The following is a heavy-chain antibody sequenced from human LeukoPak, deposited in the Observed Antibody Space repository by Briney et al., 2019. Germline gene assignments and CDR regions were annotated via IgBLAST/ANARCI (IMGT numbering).Heavy chain of an antibody. CDR3: ARSHIVAVTGFAFDI. D-gene: IGHD2-21*02. CDR1: GGSISSSNYY. CDR2: IYYSGNT. J-gene: IGHJ3*02. V-gene: IGHV4-39*01. Sequence: SETLSLTCTVSGGSISSSNYYWGWIRQSPGKGLEWIGSIYYSGNTYYNPSLNSRVTITVDTSKNQFSLQLSSVTAADTTVYYCARSHIVAVTGFAFDIWGQGTLVTVSS.